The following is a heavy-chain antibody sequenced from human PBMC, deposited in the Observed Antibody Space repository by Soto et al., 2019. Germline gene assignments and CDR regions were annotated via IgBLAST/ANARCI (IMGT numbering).Heavy chain of an antibody. V-gene: IGHV1-8*02. CDR2: MNPINGAT. CDR1: GYDYTAYD. CDR3: GRGPSPRAPAGGTPYYYAMDV. J-gene: IGHJ6*02. D-gene: IGHD6-13*01. Sequence: GASVKVYCKASGYDYTAYDINWVRQDSGQGLEWMGWMNPINGATGSARRFQGRVSMTRNTATGTAYLELTSLRSDDSAVYYCGRGPSPRAPAGGTPYYYAMDVWGQGTTVTSP.